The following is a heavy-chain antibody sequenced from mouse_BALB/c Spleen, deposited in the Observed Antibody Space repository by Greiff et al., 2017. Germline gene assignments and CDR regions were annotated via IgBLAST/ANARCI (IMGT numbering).Heavy chain of an antibody. D-gene: IGHD1-1*01. CDR3: ARNDPITTVVATRAMDY. CDR1: GFSLTSYG. V-gene: IGHV2-2*02. J-gene: IGHJ4*01. CDR2: IWSGGST. Sequence: QVQLKESGPGLVQPSQSLSITCTVSGFSLTSYGVHWVRQSPGKGLEWLGVIWSGGSTDYNAAFISRLSISKDNSKSQVFFKMNSLQANDTAIYYCARNDPITTVVATRAMDYWGQGTSVTVSS.